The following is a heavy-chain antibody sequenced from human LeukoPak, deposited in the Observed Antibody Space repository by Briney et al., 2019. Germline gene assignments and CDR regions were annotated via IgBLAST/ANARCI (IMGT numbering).Heavy chain of an antibody. CDR3: ARDHDEGSSPYYFDY. CDR1: GYSFTSYW. D-gene: IGHD6-6*01. Sequence: PGESLKISCKGSGYSFTSYWIGWVRQMPGKGLEWMGIIYPGDSDTRYSPSFQGQVTISADKSISTAYLQWSSLKASDTAMYYCARDHDEGSSPYYFDYWGQGTLVTVSS. V-gene: IGHV5-51*03. CDR2: IYPGDSDT. J-gene: IGHJ4*02.